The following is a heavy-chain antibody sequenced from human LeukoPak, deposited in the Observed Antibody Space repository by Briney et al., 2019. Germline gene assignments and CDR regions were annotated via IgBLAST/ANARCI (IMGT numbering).Heavy chain of an antibody. V-gene: IGHV1-2*02. J-gene: IGHJ5*02. Sequence: PMASLKLSCKTSGYTFTNYYIHWVRQAPGQGLEWMGNINTNSGRTSSARTFQGRVTMTRDPSITTVYMDMAWLTSDDTAIYFCARADFIDAGPYLIGPWGQGTLVTVSS. CDR1: GYTFTNYY. CDR2: INTNSGRT. D-gene: IGHD3-3*01. CDR3: ARADFIDAGPYLIGP.